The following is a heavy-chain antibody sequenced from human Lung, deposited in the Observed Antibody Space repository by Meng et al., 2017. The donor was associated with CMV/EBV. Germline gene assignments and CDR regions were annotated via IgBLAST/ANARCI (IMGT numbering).Heavy chain of an antibody. CDR2: IYHSGGT. J-gene: IGHJ4*02. CDR1: GGSISIGTW. CDR3: ARDPYATGWAG. V-gene: IGHV4-4*02. Sequence: PESGPGRGRPSGTLSLRCAVSGGSISIGTWWSGVRQPPGKGLEWIGEIYHSGGTNYNPSLRGRVTISLDKSKNQFSLTLRSVTAADTAVYYCARDPYATGWAGWGQGTLVTVSS. D-gene: IGHD6-19*01.